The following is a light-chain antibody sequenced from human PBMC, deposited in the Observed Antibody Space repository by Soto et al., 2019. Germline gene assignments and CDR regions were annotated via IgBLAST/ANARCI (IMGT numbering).Light chain of an antibody. V-gene: IGKV3-20*01. CDR2: GAS. Sequence: VLTQSPDSLSLSPGERATLFCRSNQYISTKLAWYQQKPGRAPRLLFSGASSRATDTPDRFSGSGSGTDFTLLISGVEAEDFAIYYCQQYGVSPWTFGQGTRVDLK. CDR3: QQYGVSPWT. J-gene: IGKJ1*01. CDR1: QYISTK.